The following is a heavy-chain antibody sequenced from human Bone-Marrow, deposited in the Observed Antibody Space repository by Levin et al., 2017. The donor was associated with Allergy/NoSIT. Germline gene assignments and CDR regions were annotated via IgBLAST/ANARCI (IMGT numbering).Heavy chain of an antibody. CDR2: ITTKAYGGTP. D-gene: IGHD3-3*01. Sequence: NPGESLKISCTASGFTFGDYAMSWFRQAPGKGLEWVGFITTKAYGGTPESAASVKGRFTISRDDSKSIAFLEMNSLKTEDTAVYYCTRDGHDIWSGKYYGMDVWGQGTTVTVSS. CDR3: TRDGHDIWSGKYYGMDV. CDR1: GFTFGDYA. V-gene: IGHV3-49*05. J-gene: IGHJ6*02.